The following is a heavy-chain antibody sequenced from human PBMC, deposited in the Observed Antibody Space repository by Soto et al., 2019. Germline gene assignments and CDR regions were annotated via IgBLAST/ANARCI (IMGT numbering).Heavy chain of an antibody. CDR2: IIPILGIA. CDR1: GGTFSSYT. D-gene: IGHD6-13*01. Sequence: QVQLVQSGAEVKKPGSSVKVSCKASGGTFSSYTISWVRQAPGQGLEWMGRIIPILGIANSAQKFQGRVTITADKSTSTAYMELSSLRSEDTAVYYCARASRIAAAGDYYYYYMDVWGKGTTVTVSS. V-gene: IGHV1-69*02. J-gene: IGHJ6*03. CDR3: ARASRIAAAGDYYYYYMDV.